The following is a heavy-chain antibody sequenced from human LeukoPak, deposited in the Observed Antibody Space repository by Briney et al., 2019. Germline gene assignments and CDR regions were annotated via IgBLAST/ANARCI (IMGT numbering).Heavy chain of an antibody. CDR3: ARGHTAVTRHFDF. D-gene: IGHD4-17*01. J-gene: IGHJ4*02. CDR2: ISSSGSTI. CDR1: GFTFSSYE. V-gene: IGHV3-48*03. Sequence: GGSLRLSCAASGFTFSSYEMNWVRQAPGKGLEWVSYISSSGSTIYYADSVKGRFTISRDNAKNSLYLDMNSLRAEDTAVYYCARGHTAVTRHFDFWGQGTLVTVSS.